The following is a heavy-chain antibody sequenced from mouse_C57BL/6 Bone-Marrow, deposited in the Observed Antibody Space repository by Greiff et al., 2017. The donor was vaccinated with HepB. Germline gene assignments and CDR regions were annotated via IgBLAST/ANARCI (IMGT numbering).Heavy chain of an antibody. CDR3: ARKDYYGSSWFAY. D-gene: IGHD1-1*01. Sequence: QVQLKESGPGLVQPSQSLSITCTVSGLSLTSYGVHWVRQSPGKGLEWLGVIWSGGSTDYNAAFISRLSISKDNSKSQVFFKMNSLQADDTAIYYCARKDYYGSSWFAYWGQGTLVTVSA. CDR2: IWSGGST. J-gene: IGHJ3*01. V-gene: IGHV2-2*01. CDR1: GLSLTSYG.